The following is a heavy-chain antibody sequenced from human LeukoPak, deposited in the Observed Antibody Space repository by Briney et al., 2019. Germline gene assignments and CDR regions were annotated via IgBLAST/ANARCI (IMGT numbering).Heavy chain of an antibody. Sequence: PGASLRLSCAASGFIFSNYAMSWVRQAPGKGLGWVSAIGGRDGGTYYADSVKGRFTVSRDDPKNTLYLQMNTLRVEDTAVYYCAKWGDYDILTGYYESDYWGHGTLVTVSS. CDR1: GFIFSNYA. V-gene: IGHV3-23*01. CDR2: IGGRDGGT. J-gene: IGHJ4*01. D-gene: IGHD3-9*01. CDR3: AKWGDYDILTGYYESDY.